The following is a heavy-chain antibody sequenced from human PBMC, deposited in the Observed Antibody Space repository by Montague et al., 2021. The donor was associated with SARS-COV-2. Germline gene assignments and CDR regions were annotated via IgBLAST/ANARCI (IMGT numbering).Heavy chain of an antibody. V-gene: IGHV4-39*07. J-gene: IGHJ4*01. D-gene: IGHD3-22*01. CDR2: IYYSGST. CDR1: GGSISSSSYY. Sequence: SETLSLTCTVSGGSISSSSYYWGWIRQPPGKGLEWIGSIYYSGSTYYNPSLKSRVTISVDTSKNQFSLKLSSVTAADTSVYYCAREGRWLARGSYSFDFWGQGTLVTVSS. CDR3: AREGRWLARGSYSFDF.